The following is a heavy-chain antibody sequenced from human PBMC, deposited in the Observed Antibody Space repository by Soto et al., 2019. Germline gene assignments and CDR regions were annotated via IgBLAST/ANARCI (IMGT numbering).Heavy chain of an antibody. J-gene: IGHJ6*02. D-gene: IGHD5-18*01. CDR3: ARRQLWPQRAGQWSNYYYYGMDV. Sequence: ASVKVSCKASGYTFTSYGISWVRQAPGQGLEWMGWISAYNGNTNYAQKLQGRVTMTTDTSTSTAYMELRSLRSDDAAVYYCARRQLWPQRAGQWSNYYYYGMDVWGQVTTVTVSS. CDR1: GYTFTSYG. CDR2: ISAYNGNT. V-gene: IGHV1-18*04.